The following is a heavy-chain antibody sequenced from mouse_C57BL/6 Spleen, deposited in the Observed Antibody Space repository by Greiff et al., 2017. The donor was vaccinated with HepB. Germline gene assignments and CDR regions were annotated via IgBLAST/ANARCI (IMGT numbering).Heavy chain of an antibody. J-gene: IGHJ2*01. CDR3: ARSHYDYDDY. D-gene: IGHD2-4*01. CDR1: GYTFTDYY. CDR2: INPNNGGT. Sequence: EVQLQQSGPELVKPGASVKISCKASGYTFTDYYMNWVKQSHGKSLEWIGDINPNNGGTSYNQKFKGKATLTVDKSSSTAYMELRSLTSEDSAVYYCARSHYDYDDYWGQGTTLTVSS. V-gene: IGHV1-26*01.